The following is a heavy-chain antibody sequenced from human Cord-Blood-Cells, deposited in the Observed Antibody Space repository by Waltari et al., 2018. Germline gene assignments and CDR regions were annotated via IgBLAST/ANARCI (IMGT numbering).Heavy chain of an antibody. CDR3: ARGGLSSSWYFDY. V-gene: IGHV4-34*01. Sequence: QVQLQQWGAGLLKPSETLSLTCAVYGGSFRGYYWSWIRQPPGKGLEWMEEINHSGSTNYNPSLKSRVTISVDTSKNQFSLKLSSVTAADTAVYYCARGGLSSSWYFDYWGQGTLVTVSS. D-gene: IGHD6-13*01. CDR1: GGSFRGYY. J-gene: IGHJ4*02. CDR2: INHSGST.